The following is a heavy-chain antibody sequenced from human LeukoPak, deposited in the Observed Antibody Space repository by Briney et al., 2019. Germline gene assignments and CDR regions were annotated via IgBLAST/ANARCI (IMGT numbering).Heavy chain of an antibody. CDR1: GGSISSSSYY. CDR3: ARSRGPVWFDP. Sequence: PSETLSLTCTVSGGSISSSSYYWGWIRQPPGKGLECIGSIYYSGSTYYNPSLKSRVTISVDTSKNQFSLKLSSVTAADTAVYYCARSRGPVWFDPWGQGTLVTVSS. CDR2: IYYSGST. J-gene: IGHJ5*02. V-gene: IGHV4-39*07.